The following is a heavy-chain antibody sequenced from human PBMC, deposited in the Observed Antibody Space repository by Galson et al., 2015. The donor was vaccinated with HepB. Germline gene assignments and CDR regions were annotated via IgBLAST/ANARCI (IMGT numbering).Heavy chain of an antibody. J-gene: IGHJ4*02. CDR2: ISRSGDST. V-gene: IGHV3-23*01. CDR1: GFTFGNYA. CDR3: AKDAYYYGSGTYDPRDFFDH. Sequence: SLRLSCAASGFTFGNYAMSWVRQAPGKGLEWVSAISRSGDSTYYTDSVQGRFTISRDNSKNTLYLQMNSLRVEDTAVYYCAKDAYYYGSGTYDPRDFFDHWGQGTLVTVSS. D-gene: IGHD3-10*01.